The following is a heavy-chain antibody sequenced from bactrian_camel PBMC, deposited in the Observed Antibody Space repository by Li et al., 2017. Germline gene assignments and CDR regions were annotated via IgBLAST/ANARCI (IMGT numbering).Heavy chain of an antibody. J-gene: IGHJ4*01. CDR1: GYTYAAYD. CDR2: IGTDGTK. V-gene: IGHV3S55*01. Sequence: HVQLVESGGDSVEAGGSLRLSCTASGYTYAAYDFAWFHQAPGKEREGVAAIGTDGTKTYLESVKGRFTVSKDSATNTLYLQMNALKPEDTAMYHCAADAVVTCVPVALEVIKRTTYYGQGTQVTVS. D-gene: IGHD5*01.